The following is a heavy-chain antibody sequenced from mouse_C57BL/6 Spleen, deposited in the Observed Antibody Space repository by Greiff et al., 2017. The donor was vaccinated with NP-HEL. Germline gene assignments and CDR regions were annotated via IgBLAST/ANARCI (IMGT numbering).Heavy chain of an antibody. V-gene: IGHV5-9*01. CDR3: ARRGNYALYAMDY. Sequence: DVKLVESGGGLVKPGGSLKLSCAASGFTFSSYTMSWVRQTPEKRLEWVATISGGGGNTYYPDSVKGRFTISRDNAKNTLYLQMSSLRSEDTALYYCARRGNYALYAMDYWGQGTSVTVSS. CDR2: ISGGGGNT. CDR1: GFTFSSYT. D-gene: IGHD1-1*01. J-gene: IGHJ4*01.